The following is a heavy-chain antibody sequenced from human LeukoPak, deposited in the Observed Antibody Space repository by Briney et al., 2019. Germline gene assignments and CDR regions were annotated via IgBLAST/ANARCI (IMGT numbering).Heavy chain of an antibody. J-gene: IGHJ4*02. CDR1: GFTVSSNY. CDR2: IYSGSST. V-gene: IGHV3-53*01. Sequence: GGSLRLSCAASGFTVSSNYMNWVRQAPGKGLEWVSLIYSGSSTNYADSVKGRFTIPRDNSKNTLYLQMNGLRVEDTAVYYCAKADGSYKTLIDYWGQGTLVTVSS. CDR3: AKADGSYKTLIDY. D-gene: IGHD3-10*01.